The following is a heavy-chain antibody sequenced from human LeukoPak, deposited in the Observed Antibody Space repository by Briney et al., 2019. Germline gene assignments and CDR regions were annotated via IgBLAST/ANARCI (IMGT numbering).Heavy chain of an antibody. J-gene: IGHJ4*02. CDR2: IYYSGST. CDR1: GGSISSSSYY. CDR3: ARLTGYSSGWYYYFDY. V-gene: IGHV4-39*01. D-gene: IGHD6-19*01. Sequence: PSQTLSLTCTVSGGSISSSSYYWGWIRQPPGKGLEWIGSIYYSGSTYYNPSLKSRVTISVDTSKNQFSLKLSSVTAADTAVYYCARLTGYSSGWYYYFDYWGQGTLVTVSS.